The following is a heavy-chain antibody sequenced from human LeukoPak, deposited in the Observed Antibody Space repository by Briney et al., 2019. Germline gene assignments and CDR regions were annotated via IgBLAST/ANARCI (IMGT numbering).Heavy chain of an antibody. V-gene: IGHV4-59*08. CDR2: IYSSGST. CDR3: ARLPSGSSPFGY. Sequence: SETLSLTCTVSGGSISNYYWTWIRQSPGKGLEWIGYIYSSGSTKYNPSLKSRVTISVDTSKDQFSLNLSSVTAADTALYYCARLPSGSSPFGYWGQGTLVTVSS. J-gene: IGHJ4*02. CDR1: GGSISNYY. D-gene: IGHD3-10*01.